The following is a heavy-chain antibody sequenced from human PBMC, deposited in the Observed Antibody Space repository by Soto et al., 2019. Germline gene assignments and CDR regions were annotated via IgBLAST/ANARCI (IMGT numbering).Heavy chain of an antibody. CDR2: IYYSGST. CDR1: GGSISSYY. CDR3: ASTSSSWYLYYYYMDV. D-gene: IGHD6-13*01. J-gene: IGHJ6*03. V-gene: IGHV4-59*08. Sequence: SETLSLTCTVSGGSISSYYWSWIRQPPGKGLEWIGYIYYSGSTNYNPSLKSRVTISVDTSKNQFSLKLSSVTAADTAVYYCASTSSSWYLYYYYMDVWGKGTTVTVS.